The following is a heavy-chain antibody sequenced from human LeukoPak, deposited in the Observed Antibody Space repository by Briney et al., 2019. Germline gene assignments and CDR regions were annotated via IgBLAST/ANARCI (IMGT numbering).Heavy chain of an antibody. J-gene: IGHJ4*02. CDR1: GFTFSSYW. D-gene: IGHD6-13*01. CDR3: ARVAAAGFDY. V-gene: IGHV3-7*01. Sequence: GGSLRLSCAASGFTFSSYWMSWVRQAPGKGLEWVANIKQGGSEKYYVDSVKGRFTSSSDNAKNSLYLQMNSLRAEDTAVYYCARVAAAGFDYWGQGTLVTVSS. CDR2: IKQGGSEK.